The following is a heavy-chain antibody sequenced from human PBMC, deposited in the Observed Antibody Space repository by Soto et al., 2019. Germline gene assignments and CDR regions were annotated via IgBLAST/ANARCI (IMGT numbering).Heavy chain of an antibody. Sequence: QVQLVQSGAEVKKPGASVKVSCKASGYTFTSYAMHWVRQAPGQRLEWMGWINAGNGNTKYSQKFQGRVTITRDTSAITAYMELSSLRSEDTAVYYCARYSSGWYGIRDYYYGMDVWGQGTTVTVSS. J-gene: IGHJ6*02. CDR3: ARYSSGWYGIRDYYYGMDV. D-gene: IGHD6-19*01. CDR2: INAGNGNT. CDR1: GYTFTSYA. V-gene: IGHV1-3*01.